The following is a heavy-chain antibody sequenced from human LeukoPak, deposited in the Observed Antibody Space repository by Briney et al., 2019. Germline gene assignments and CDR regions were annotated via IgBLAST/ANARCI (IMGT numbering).Heavy chain of an antibody. Sequence: SETLSLTCTVSGGSISSYYWSWIRQPPGKGLEWIGYIYYSGSTNYNPPLKSRVTISVDTSKNQFSLKLSSVTAAGTAVYYCAREGWNYLDYWGQGTLVTVSS. V-gene: IGHV4-59*01. D-gene: IGHD6-19*01. CDR2: IYYSGST. CDR3: AREGWNYLDY. J-gene: IGHJ4*02. CDR1: GGSISSYY.